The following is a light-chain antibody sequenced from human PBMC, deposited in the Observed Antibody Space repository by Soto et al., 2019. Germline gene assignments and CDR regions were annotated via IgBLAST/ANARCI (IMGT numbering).Light chain of an antibody. Sequence: QSALTQPASVSGSPGQSITISCTGTSSDVGGYNCVSWYQQHPGKAPKLMIYEVSNRPSGVSNRFSGSKSGNTASLTISGVQAEDEADYYCSSYTSSSTYVFGTGTELTVL. V-gene: IGLV2-14*01. J-gene: IGLJ1*01. CDR1: SSDVGGYNC. CDR2: EVS. CDR3: SSYTSSSTYV.